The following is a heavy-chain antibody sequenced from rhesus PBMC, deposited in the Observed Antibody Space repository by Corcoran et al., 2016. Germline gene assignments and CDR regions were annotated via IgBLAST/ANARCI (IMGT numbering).Heavy chain of an antibody. CDR3: ARDSQEYRGYFDY. J-gene: IGHJ4*01. D-gene: IGHD1-44*01. Sequence: QVQLQESGPGVVKPSETLSLTCAVSGGSISDSYRWSWIRQPPGKGLEWIGYIYGSSTSTNYNPSRKRRVTISKDTSKNQFALKLSSVTAADTAVYYCARDSQEYRGYFDYWGQGVLVTVSS. V-gene: IGHV4S10*01. CDR2: IYGSSTST. CDR1: GGSISDSYR.